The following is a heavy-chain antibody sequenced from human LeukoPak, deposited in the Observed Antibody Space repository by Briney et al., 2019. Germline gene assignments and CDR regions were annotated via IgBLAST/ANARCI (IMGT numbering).Heavy chain of an antibody. J-gene: IGHJ4*02. CDR1: GGSIRSTSYY. Sequence: SETLSLTCTVSGGSIRSTSYYWGWVRQPPGEGLEWIGSVYYTGRTYYSPSLKSRVTISADTSKNQFSLNLSSVTAADTAVYYCAIDNGNYCIVYWGQGTLVTVSS. CDR3: AIDNGNYCIVY. V-gene: IGHV4-39*01. D-gene: IGHD1-26*01. CDR2: VYYTGRT.